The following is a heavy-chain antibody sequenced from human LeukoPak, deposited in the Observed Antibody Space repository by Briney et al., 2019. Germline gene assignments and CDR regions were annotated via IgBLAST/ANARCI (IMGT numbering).Heavy chain of an antibody. V-gene: IGHV3-30-3*01. CDR1: GFTFSSYD. CDR2: ISYDGSNK. CDR3: ARDSGLRWIDY. J-gene: IGHJ4*02. Sequence: PGGSLRLSCAASGFTFSSYDMHWVRQAPGKGLEWVAVISYDGSNKYYADSVKGRFTISRDNSKNTLYLQMNSLRAEDTAVYYCARDSGLRWIDYWGQGTLVTVSS. D-gene: IGHD4-23*01.